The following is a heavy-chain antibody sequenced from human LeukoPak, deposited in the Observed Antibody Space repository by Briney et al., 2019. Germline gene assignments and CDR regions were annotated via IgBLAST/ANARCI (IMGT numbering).Heavy chain of an antibody. V-gene: IGHV4-34*01. CDR2: INHSGST. D-gene: IGHD3-10*01. CDR1: GGSFSGYY. CDR3: AREGSGSYPPVNYFDY. Sequence: SETLSLTCAVYGGSFSGYYWSWIRQPLGKGLEWIGEINHSGSTYYNPSLKSRVTISVDRSKNQFSLKLSSVTAADTAVYYCAREGSGSYPPVNYFDYWGQGTLVTVSS. J-gene: IGHJ4*02.